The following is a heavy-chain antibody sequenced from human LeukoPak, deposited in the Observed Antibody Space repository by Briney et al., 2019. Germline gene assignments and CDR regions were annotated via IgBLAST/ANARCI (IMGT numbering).Heavy chain of an antibody. J-gene: IGHJ4*02. V-gene: IGHV1-8*01. D-gene: IGHD3-22*01. CDR2: MNPNSGNT. CDR3: AKEGDYYDSSGYLYYFDY. CDR1: GYTFTSYD. Sequence: ASVKVTCKASGYTFTSYDINWVRQATGQGLEWMGWMNPNSGNTGYAQKFQGRVTMTRNTSISTAYMELSSLRSEDTAVYYCAKEGDYYDSSGYLYYFDYWGQGTLVTVSS.